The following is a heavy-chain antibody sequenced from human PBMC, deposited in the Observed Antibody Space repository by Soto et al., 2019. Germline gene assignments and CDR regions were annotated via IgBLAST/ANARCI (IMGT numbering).Heavy chain of an antibody. CDR2: INPNDGNT. CDR3: ATGHDTAIFS. D-gene: IGHD5-18*01. CDR1: GYTFTSYY. Sequence: ASVKVSCKASGYTFTSYYMHWVRQAPGQGLEWMGRINPNDGNTNYAQKLQGRVTMTTDTSTSTAYMELRSLRSDDTAVYYCATGHDTAIFSWGQGTLVTVSS. J-gene: IGHJ4*02. V-gene: IGHV1-18*04.